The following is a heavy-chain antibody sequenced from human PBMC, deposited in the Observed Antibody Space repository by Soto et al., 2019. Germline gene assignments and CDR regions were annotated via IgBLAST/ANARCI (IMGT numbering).Heavy chain of an antibody. Sequence: SVKVSCKASGGTFSSYAISWVRQAPGQGLEWMGGIIPIFGTANYAQKFQGRVTITADESTSTAYMELSSLRSEDTAVYYCARDLAGDYARYYGMDVWGQGTTVTVS. V-gene: IGHV1-69*13. CDR3: ARDLAGDYARYYGMDV. CDR2: IIPIFGTA. J-gene: IGHJ6*02. D-gene: IGHD4-17*01. CDR1: GGTFSSYA.